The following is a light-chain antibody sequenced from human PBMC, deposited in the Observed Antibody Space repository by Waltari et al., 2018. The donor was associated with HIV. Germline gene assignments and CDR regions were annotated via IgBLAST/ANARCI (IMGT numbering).Light chain of an antibody. CDR3: AAWDDTLNGFV. Sequence: QSVLTQPPSVSEAPRPRVTISCSGRHSNIGNNAVIWFQQLPGKTPKLLIYSDSLLPAGVADRFPATKSGTSASLAISGLQSEDAADYYCAAWDDTLNGFVFGTGTRVTVL. CDR1: HSNIGNNA. V-gene: IGLV1-36*01. J-gene: IGLJ1*01. CDR2: SDS.